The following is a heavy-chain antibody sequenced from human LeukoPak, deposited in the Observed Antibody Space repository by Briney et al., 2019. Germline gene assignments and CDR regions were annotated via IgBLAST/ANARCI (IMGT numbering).Heavy chain of an antibody. CDR2: ISYDGSNK. Sequence: GGSLRLSCAASGFTFSSYGMHWVRQAPGKGLEWVAVISYDGSNKYYADSVKGRFTISRDNSKNTLYLQMNSLRAEDTAVYYCAKDQGAESSYYYGMDVWGKGTPVTVSS. J-gene: IGHJ6*04. CDR3: AKDQGAESSYYYGMDV. D-gene: IGHD1-26*01. V-gene: IGHV3-30*18. CDR1: GFTFSSYG.